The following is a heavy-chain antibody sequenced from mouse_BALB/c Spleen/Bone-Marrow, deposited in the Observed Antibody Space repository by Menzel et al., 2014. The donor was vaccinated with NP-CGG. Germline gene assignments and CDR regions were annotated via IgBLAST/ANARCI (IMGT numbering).Heavy chain of an antibody. Sequence: EVKLVESGAELVKPGASVKLSCTASGFNIKDTYMHWVKQRPEQGLEWIGRIDPANGNTKYDPKFQGKATITADTSSNTAYLQLSSLTSEDTAVYYCARERDYDYAYAMDYWGQGTSVTVSS. D-gene: IGHD2-4*01. CDR2: IDPANGNT. V-gene: IGHV14-3*02. CDR1: GFNIKDTY. CDR3: ARERDYDYAYAMDY. J-gene: IGHJ4*01.